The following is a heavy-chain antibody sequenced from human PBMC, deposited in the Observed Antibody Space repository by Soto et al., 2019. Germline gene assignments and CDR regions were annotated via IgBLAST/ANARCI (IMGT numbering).Heavy chain of an antibody. J-gene: IGHJ2*01. CDR1: GGSISSGGYY. CDR2: IYYSGST. CDR3: ARDPGTMIVVVTRPYWYFDL. V-gene: IGHV4-31*03. Sequence: QVQLQESGPGLVKPSQTLSLTCTVSGGSISSGGYYWSWIRQHPGKGLEWIGYIYYSGSTYYNPSLMGRVTISVDKSKNQFSLKLSSVTAADTAVYYCARDPGTMIVVVTRPYWYFDLWGRGTLVTVSS. D-gene: IGHD3-22*01.